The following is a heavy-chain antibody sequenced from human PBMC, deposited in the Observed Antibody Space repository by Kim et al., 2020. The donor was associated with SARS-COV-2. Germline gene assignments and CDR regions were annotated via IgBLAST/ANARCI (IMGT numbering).Heavy chain of an antibody. V-gene: IGHV1-46*01. J-gene: IGHJ4*02. CDR1: GYTFTSYY. D-gene: IGHD6-13*01. CDR2: INPSGGST. CDR3: ARERHSTCLGY. Sequence: ASVKVSCKASGYTFTSYYLHWVRQAPGQGLEWMGIINPSGGSTSYAQKFQGRVTMTRDTSTSTVYMELSSPRSENTAGYYCARERHSTCLGYWGQGTLV.